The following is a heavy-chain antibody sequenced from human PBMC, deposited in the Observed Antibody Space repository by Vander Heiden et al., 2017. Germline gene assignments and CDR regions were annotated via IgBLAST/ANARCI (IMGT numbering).Heavy chain of an antibody. V-gene: IGHV3-23*01. J-gene: IGHJ4*01. CDR1: GFTFSDFA. Sequence: EVQVLESGGGLVQSGGSLRLSCVASGFTFSDFAMGWVRQAPGKGREWVSGLSASGESIYYADSVRGRFTISRDNSKNTISLQMNSLRSEDTAVYYCAKDAFGQPKYYFDYWGLGTLVTVSS. CDR3: AKDAFGQPKYYFDY. D-gene: IGHD3-16*01. CDR2: LSASGESI.